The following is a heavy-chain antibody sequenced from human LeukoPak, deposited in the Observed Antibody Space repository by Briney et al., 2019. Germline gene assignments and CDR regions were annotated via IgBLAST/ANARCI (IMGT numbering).Heavy chain of an antibody. D-gene: IGHD3-22*01. CDR3: ARIYYYYDSSGISTLWFDY. V-gene: IGHV1-2*02. Sequence: SALVSCKTSGYTSIYYYMHWVRQAPGQGVEWMGWVNQTSGGTNYAKKFQGRVTMTRDTSISAAYMELSRLRTDDTAVYYCARIYYYYDSSGISTLWFDYWGQGTLVTVSS. J-gene: IGHJ4*02. CDR2: VNQTSGGT. CDR1: GYTSIYYY.